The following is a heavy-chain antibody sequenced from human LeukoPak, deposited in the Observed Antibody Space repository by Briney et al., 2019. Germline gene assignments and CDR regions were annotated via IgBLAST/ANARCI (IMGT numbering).Heavy chain of an antibody. D-gene: IGHD1-26*01. CDR3: ARAPILHIVGATFDY. V-gene: IGHV1-18*01. J-gene: IGHJ4*02. Sequence: GASVKVSCKASGYTFTSYGISWVRQAPGQGLEWMGWISAYNGDTNYAQKLQGRVTMTTDTSTSTAYMELRSLRSDDTAVYYCARAPILHIVGATFDYWGQGTLVTVSS. CDR1: GYTFTSYG. CDR2: ISAYNGDT.